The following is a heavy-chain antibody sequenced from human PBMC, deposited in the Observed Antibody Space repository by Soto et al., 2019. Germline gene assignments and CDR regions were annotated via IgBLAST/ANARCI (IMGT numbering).Heavy chain of an antibody. CDR1: GGSVSNSNYY. CDR3: VSQRTSVLTQAYFDY. Sequence: SETLSLTCTVSGGSVSNSNYYWGWIRQSPGKGLEWIGSVYYRGRSYSKSSVKSRVTISVDTSKNQFSLNLNSVTASDTAVYFCVSQRTSVLTQAYFDYWGPGALVTVTS. D-gene: IGHD2-8*01. J-gene: IGHJ4*02. V-gene: IGHV4-39*01. CDR2: VYYRGRS.